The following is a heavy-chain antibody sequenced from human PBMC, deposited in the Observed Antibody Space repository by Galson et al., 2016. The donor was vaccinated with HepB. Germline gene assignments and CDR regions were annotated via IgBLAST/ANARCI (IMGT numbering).Heavy chain of an antibody. Sequence: SVKVSCKASGYTFTNYYMHWVRQAPRQGLQWMGIINPTGSSTSYAQKFQGRVTLTRDTSTSTVYMELSSLRSEDTAVYYCARSLRWLEHFDYWGQGTLVTVSS. CDR3: ARSLRWLEHFDY. CDR1: GYTFTNYY. V-gene: IGHV1-46*01. J-gene: IGHJ4*02. CDR2: INPTGSST. D-gene: IGHD6-19*01.